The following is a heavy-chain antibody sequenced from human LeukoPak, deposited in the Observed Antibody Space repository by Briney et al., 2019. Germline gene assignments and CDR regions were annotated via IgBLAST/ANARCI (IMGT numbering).Heavy chain of an antibody. J-gene: IGHJ4*02. CDR3: AKAHLPRHEPGNFYFDY. CDR1: GFTVSSNY. D-gene: IGHD7-27*01. CDR2: FYKGGNT. Sequence: GGSLRLSCAASGFTVSSNYMSWVRQAPGKGLEWVSVFYKGGNTYYADSVKGRFTISRDNSKNTLYLQMNSLRGEDTAVYYCAKAHLPRHEPGNFYFDYWGQGTLVTVSS. V-gene: IGHV3-53*05.